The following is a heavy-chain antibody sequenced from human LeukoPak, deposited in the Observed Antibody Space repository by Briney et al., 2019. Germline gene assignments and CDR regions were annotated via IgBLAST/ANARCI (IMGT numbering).Heavy chain of an antibody. CDR2: IIPILGIA. J-gene: IGHJ4*02. D-gene: IGHD3-3*01. V-gene: IGHV1-69*04. Sequence: ASVKVSCKASGGTFSSYAISWVRQAPGQGLEWMGRIIPILGIANYAQKFQGRVTITADKSTSTAYMELSSLRSEDTAVYYCARDPVSSITIFGVVNPFDYWGQGTLVTVSS. CDR3: ARDPVSSITIFGVVNPFDY. CDR1: GGTFSSYA.